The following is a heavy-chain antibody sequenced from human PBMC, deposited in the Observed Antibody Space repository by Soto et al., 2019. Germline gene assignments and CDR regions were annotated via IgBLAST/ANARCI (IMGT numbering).Heavy chain of an antibody. CDR2: IYYSGST. D-gene: IGHD5-12*01. Sequence: LSLTCTVSGGSISSGGYYWSWIRQHPGKGLEWIGYIYYSGSTYYNPSLKSRVTISVDTSKNQFSLKLSSVTAADTAVYYCARDLGGYSGYKDAFDIWGQGTMVTVSS. V-gene: IGHV4-31*03. CDR3: ARDLGGYSGYKDAFDI. CDR1: GGSISSGGYY. J-gene: IGHJ3*02.